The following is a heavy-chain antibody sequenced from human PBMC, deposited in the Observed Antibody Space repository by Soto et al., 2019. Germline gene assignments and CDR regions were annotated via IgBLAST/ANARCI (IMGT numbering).Heavy chain of an antibody. CDR1: GYTFTGSY. CDR3: ARLYGVPHTIHFWLGYFDY. Sequence: ASVKVSCKAFGYTFTGSYIHWMRQAPGQGLEWMGIINPTGGITNYAQKFQGRVVMTSDTSTSTVYVELSSLTSEDTATYYCARLYGVPHTIHFWLGYFDYWGQGTLVTVSS. CDR2: INPTGGIT. D-gene: IGHD3-3*02. V-gene: IGHV1-46*01. J-gene: IGHJ4*03.